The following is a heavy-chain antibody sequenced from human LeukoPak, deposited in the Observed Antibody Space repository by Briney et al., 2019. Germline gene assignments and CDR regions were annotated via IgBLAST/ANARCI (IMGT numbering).Heavy chain of an antibody. CDR1: GGSISSGSYY. Sequence: SQTLSLTCTVSGGSISSGSYYWSWIRQPAGKGLEWIGRIYTSGNTNYNPSLKSRVTISVDTSKNQFSPKLSSVTAADTAVYYCARDYYDSSAYQYYFDYWGQGALVTVSS. CDR3: ARDYYDSSAYQYYFDY. CDR2: IYTSGNT. V-gene: IGHV4-61*02. D-gene: IGHD3-22*01. J-gene: IGHJ4*02.